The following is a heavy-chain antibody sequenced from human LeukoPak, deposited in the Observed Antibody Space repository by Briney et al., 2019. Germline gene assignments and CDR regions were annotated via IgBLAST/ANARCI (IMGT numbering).Heavy chain of an antibody. CDR2: ISSSSSTI. J-gene: IGHJ5*02. CDR3: ARLATYYYDSSDNWFDP. D-gene: IGHD3-22*01. V-gene: IGHV3-48*01. Sequence: GGSLRLSCAASGFTFSSYSMNWVRQAPGKGLEWVSYISSSSSTIYYADSVKGRFTISRDNAKNSLYLRMNSLRAEDTAVYYCARLATYYYDSSDNWFDPWGQGTLVTVSS. CDR1: GFTFSSYS.